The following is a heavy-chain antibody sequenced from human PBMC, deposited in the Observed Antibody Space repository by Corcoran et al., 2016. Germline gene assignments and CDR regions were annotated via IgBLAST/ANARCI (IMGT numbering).Heavy chain of an antibody. CDR2: IYWNDAR. D-gene: IGHD3-22*01. V-gene: IGHV2-5*01. J-gene: IGHJ2*01. Sequence: QITLKESGPTLVKPTQTLTLTCTFSGFSLSTSGVGVGWIRQPPGKALEWLALIYWNDARRYSPSLKSRLTITKVTSKNQVVLTMTNMDPVDTATYCCAHILYYYDCSGYGYFDLWCRGTLFSVSS. CDR1: GFSLSTSGVG. CDR3: AHILYYYDCSGYGYFDL.